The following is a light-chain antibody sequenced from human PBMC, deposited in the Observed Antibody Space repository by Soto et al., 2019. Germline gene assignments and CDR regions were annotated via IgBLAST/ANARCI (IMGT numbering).Light chain of an antibody. CDR1: QGIGSY. V-gene: IGKV1-9*01. Sequence: IQLTQSPSSLSASVGDRVTITCRASQGIGSYLAWYQQKPGEAPKLLIFAASTLQSGVPSRFSGRGSGTDFTLTISSLQSEDFATYYCQQLSTYPSTFGGGTKVDIK. J-gene: IGKJ4*01. CDR3: QQLSTYPST. CDR2: AAS.